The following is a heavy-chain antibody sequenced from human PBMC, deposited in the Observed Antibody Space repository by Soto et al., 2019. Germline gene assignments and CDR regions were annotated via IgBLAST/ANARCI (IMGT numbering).Heavy chain of an antibody. D-gene: IGHD1-1*01. CDR2: ISAHNGNT. CDR1: GYTFTSYG. J-gene: IGHJ4*02. Sequence: QVHLVQSGAEVKKPGASVKVSCKGSGYTFTSYGITWVRQAPGQGLEWMGWISAHNGNTDYAQKLQGRVTVTRDTSTSTDYMELSSLRSDDRAVYYCARGRYGDYWGQGALVTVSS. V-gene: IGHV1-18*01. CDR3: ARGRYGDY.